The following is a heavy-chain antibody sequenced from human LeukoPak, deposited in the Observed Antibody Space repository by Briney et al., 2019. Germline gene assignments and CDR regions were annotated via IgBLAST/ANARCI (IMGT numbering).Heavy chain of an antibody. V-gene: IGHV1-69*06. J-gene: IGHJ3*02. Sequence: ASVKVSCKASGGTFSNSAISWVRQAPGQGLEWMGGILPFFGTANYAQKFQGRVTMTEDTSTDTAYMELSSLRSEDTAVYYCATDHWLDPLGAFDIWGQGTMVTVSS. D-gene: IGHD6-19*01. CDR1: GGTFSNSA. CDR3: ATDHWLDPLGAFDI. CDR2: ILPFFGTA.